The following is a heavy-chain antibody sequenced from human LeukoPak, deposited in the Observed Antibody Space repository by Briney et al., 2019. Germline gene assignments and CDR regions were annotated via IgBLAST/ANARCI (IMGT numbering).Heavy chain of an antibody. Sequence: PSETLSLTCTVSGASIENHYWSWIRQPAGKGLEWIARFEPSGTTKYNPSLKSRITMSVDTSKNQFSLELNSATAADTAVYYCAKEGAAAGPDFDLWGQGTLVIVSS. CDR1: GASIENHY. V-gene: IGHV4-4*07. CDR3: AKEGAAAGPDFDL. CDR2: FEPSGTT. J-gene: IGHJ4*02. D-gene: IGHD6-13*01.